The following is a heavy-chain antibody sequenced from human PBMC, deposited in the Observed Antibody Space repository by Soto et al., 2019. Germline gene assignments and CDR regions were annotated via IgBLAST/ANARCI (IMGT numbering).Heavy chain of an antibody. CDR1: GASLGGFH. D-gene: IGHD3-16*01. Sequence: SETLSLTCAIYGASLGGFHWTWLRQAPGKGLEWIGELIHGGSTNYNPSLKSRVSFSLDTSKNQFSLHLMSVTAAGTAVYYCARSPLGYDYVRQTWREVGDSFDIWGRGTMVTVS. J-gene: IGHJ3*02. CDR3: ARSPLGYDYVRQTWREVGDSFDI. V-gene: IGHV4-34*12. CDR2: LIHGGST.